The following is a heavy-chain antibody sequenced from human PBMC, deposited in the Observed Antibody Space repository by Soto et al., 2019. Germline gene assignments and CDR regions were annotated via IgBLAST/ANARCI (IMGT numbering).Heavy chain of an antibody. CDR1: GYTFTSYG. Sequence: ASVKVSCKDSGYTFTSYGMSWVRQAPGQGLEWMGWISAYNGNTNYAQKLQGRVTMTTDTSTSTAYMELRSLRSDDTAVYYCARGLRSSGWTEAFDIWGQGTMVTVSS. D-gene: IGHD6-19*01. CDR3: ARGLRSSGWTEAFDI. CDR2: ISAYNGNT. V-gene: IGHV1-18*01. J-gene: IGHJ3*02.